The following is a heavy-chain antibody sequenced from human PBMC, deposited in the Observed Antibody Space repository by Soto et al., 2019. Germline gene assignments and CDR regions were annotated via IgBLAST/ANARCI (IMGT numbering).Heavy chain of an antibody. J-gene: IGHJ4*02. CDR3: ARARRGAMVRGVIIVFDY. CDR2: IIPIFGTA. V-gene: IGHV1-69*01. CDR1: GGTFSSYA. Sequence: QVQLVQSGAEVKKPGSSVKVSCKASGGTFSSYAISWVRQAPGQGLEWMGGIIPIFGTANYAQKFQGRVTITAAEATSTAYMELSSLRSEDTAVDYCARARRGAMVRGVIIVFDYWGQGTLVTVSS. D-gene: IGHD3-10*01.